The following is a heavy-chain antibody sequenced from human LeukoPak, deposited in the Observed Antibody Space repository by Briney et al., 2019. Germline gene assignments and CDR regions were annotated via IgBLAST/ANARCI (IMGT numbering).Heavy chain of an antibody. V-gene: IGHV1-2*06. Sequence: ASVKVSCKASGYTFTGYYMHWVRQAPGQGLEWMGRINPNSGGTNYAQKFQGRVTMTRDTSITTAYMELSRPRSDDTAVYYCARVRDSSGYQGFDYWGQGTLVTVSS. J-gene: IGHJ4*02. CDR2: INPNSGGT. D-gene: IGHD3-22*01. CDR3: ARVRDSSGYQGFDY. CDR1: GYTFTGYY.